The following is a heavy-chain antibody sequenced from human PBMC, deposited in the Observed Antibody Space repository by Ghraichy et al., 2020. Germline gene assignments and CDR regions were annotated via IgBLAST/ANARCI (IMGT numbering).Heavy chain of an antibody. Sequence: GGSLRLSCAASGFTLTKYWMHWVRQAPGKGLVWVSRINSDGSSTNYADSVKGRFTISRDNARNTLYLQMNSLRVEDTAVYYCAREGTGDELQLWGQGTLVAVSS. CDR1: GFTLTKYW. CDR2: INSDGSST. CDR3: AREGTGDELQL. D-gene: IGHD6-13*01. V-gene: IGHV3-74*01. J-gene: IGHJ4*02.